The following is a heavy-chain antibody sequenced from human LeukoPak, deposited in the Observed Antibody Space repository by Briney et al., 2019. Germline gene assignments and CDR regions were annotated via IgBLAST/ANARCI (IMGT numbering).Heavy chain of an antibody. CDR2: IRPKTDAQAT. CDR3: TTILKWELRYYFDI. D-gene: IGHD1-26*01. J-gene: IGHJ4*02. V-gene: IGHV3-15*01. Sequence: TGESLRLSCATSGFTFTSAWLSWVRPVPGKGLEWVGRIRPKTDAQATDYATPVKGRFTVSRDDSKSTLYLQMNSLKTEDTAVYYCTTILKWELRYYFDIWGQGTLVTVYS. CDR1: GFTFTSAW.